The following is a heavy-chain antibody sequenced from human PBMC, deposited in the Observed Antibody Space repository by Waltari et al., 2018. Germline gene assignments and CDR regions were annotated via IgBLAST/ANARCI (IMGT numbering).Heavy chain of an antibody. D-gene: IGHD1-1*01. V-gene: IGHV3-23*01. Sequence: EVQLLESGGGSAQPGESLSLSCAASGFTFDIYAMSWVRQAPGKGLGWVSSLSGSGGDTYYADSVKGRFTVSRDNSKNKVYLQMNNLRAENTAVYYCTKDLTTAPGNVNWFHPWGQGTLVTVSS. J-gene: IGHJ5*02. CDR3: TKDLTTAPGNVNWFHP. CDR2: LSGSGGDT. CDR1: GFTFDIYA.